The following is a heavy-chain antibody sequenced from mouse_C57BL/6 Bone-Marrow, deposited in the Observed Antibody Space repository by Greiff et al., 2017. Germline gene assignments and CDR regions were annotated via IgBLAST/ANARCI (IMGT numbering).Heavy chain of an antibody. CDR1: GYTFTSYW. CDR3: TRSHYYGSSYLYFDY. CDR2: IYPGNSDT. J-gene: IGHJ2*01. D-gene: IGHD1-1*01. Sequence: EVQLQQSGTVLARPGASVKMSCKTSGYTFTSYWMHWVKQRPGQGLEWIGAIYPGNSDTSYNQKFKGKAKLTAVTSASTAYMELSSLTDEDSAVYYCTRSHYYGSSYLYFDYGGQGTTLTVSA. V-gene: IGHV1-5*01.